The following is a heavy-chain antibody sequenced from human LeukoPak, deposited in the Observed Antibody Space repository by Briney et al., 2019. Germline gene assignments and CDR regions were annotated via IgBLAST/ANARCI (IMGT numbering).Heavy chain of an antibody. D-gene: IGHD1-26*01. CDR1: GYTFTDYY. V-gene: IGHV1-69-2*01. J-gene: IGHJ6*03. CDR2: VDPEDGET. CDR3: ATGREGPRAVYYYYMDV. Sequence: ASVKVSCKVSGYTFTDYYMHWVQQAPGKGLEWMGLVDPEDGETIYAEKFQGRVTITADTSTDTAYMELSSLRSEDTAVYHCATGREGPRAVYYYYMDVWGKGTTVTVSS.